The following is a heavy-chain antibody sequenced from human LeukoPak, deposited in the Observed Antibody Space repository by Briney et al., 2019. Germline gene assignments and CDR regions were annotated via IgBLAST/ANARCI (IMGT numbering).Heavy chain of an antibody. CDR3: AKEGRDGFNYDY. D-gene: IGHD5-24*01. CDR2: ISYDGSNK. Sequence: GGSLRLSCAASRFTFSSYGMHWVRQASGKGLEWVAVISYDGSNKYYADSVKGRFTVSRDNSKNTLYLQMNSLRAEDTAEYYCAKEGRDGFNYDYWGQGTLVTVSS. V-gene: IGHV3-30*18. J-gene: IGHJ4*02. CDR1: RFTFSSYG.